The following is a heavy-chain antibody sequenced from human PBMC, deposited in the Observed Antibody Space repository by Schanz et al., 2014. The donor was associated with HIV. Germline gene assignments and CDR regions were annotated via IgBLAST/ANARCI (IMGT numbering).Heavy chain of an antibody. CDR1: GFPFNSYG. CDR3: VRGLLFQGCFDS. V-gene: IGHV3-30*03. CDR2: TSYDGIKK. Sequence: QEQLVESGGGVVQPGRSLKLSCVASGFPFNSYGMHWVRQAPGKGLEWVAVTSYDGIKKNFADSVRGRFTISRDNSKNTLYLQMNSLRAEDTAVYYYVRGLLFQGCFDSWGQGALVTVSS. D-gene: IGHD3-10*01. J-gene: IGHJ4*02.